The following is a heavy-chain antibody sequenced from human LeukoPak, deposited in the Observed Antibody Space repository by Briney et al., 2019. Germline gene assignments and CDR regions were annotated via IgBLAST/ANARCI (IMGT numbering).Heavy chain of an antibody. Sequence: GGSLRLSCAASGFSFSSYGMHWVRQAPGKGLEWVAVISYDGSNKYYADSVKGRLTISRDNSKNTLYLQMNSLRAEDTAVYYCAKEIRGYNYGYYYGMDVWGQGTTVTVSS. J-gene: IGHJ6*02. CDR3: AKEIRGYNYGYYYGMDV. CDR1: GFSFSSYG. CDR2: ISYDGSNK. V-gene: IGHV3-30*18. D-gene: IGHD5-18*01.